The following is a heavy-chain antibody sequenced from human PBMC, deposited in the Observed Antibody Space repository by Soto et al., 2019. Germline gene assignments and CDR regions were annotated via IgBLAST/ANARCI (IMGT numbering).Heavy chain of an antibody. CDR2: IHNSGSP. Sequence: SENLFLTCAVPDACIPNGGYFWRWIRQSPEKGLEWIGHIHNSGSPYNNPSLRSRVTISADTSMNQFSLALTSVTAADTAIYYSARGSTTEKFDAWGQASLVPVSS. CDR3: ARGSTTEKFDA. CDR1: DACIPNGGYF. V-gene: IGHV4-30-4*01. J-gene: IGHJ4*02.